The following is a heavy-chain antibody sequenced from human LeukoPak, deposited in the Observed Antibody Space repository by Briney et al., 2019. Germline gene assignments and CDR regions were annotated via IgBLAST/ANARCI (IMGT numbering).Heavy chain of an antibody. D-gene: IGHD6-13*01. J-gene: IGHJ6*03. CDR2: ISSSSSYI. CDR3: ARDVHGSSWYGRNYYYYMDV. Sequence: TGGSLRLSCAASGFTFSSYSMNWVRQAPGKGLEWVSSISSSSSYIYYADSVKGRFTISRDNAKNSLYLQTNSLRAEDTAVYYCARDVHGSSWYGRNYYYYMDVWGKGTTVTVSS. V-gene: IGHV3-21*01. CDR1: GFTFSSYS.